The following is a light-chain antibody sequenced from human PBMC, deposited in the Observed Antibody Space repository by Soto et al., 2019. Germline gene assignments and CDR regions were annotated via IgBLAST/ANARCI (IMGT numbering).Light chain of an antibody. CDR1: SSDVGGYNY. J-gene: IGLJ2*01. V-gene: IGLV2-14*01. CDR2: EVT. Sequence: QSALTQPASVSGSPGQSITISCTGTSSDVGGYNYASWYQHHPGKAPKLMIYEVTNRPSGVSNRFSGSKSGNTASLTISGLQAEDEADYYCSSYTSSSTLVVFGGGTKLTVL. CDR3: SSYTSSSTLVV.